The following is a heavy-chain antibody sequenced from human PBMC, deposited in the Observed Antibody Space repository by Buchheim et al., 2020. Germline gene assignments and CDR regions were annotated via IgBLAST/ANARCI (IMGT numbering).Heavy chain of an antibody. Sequence: QLQLQESGPGLVKPSETLSLTCTVSGGSISSSSNYWGWIRQPPGKGLEWIGSIYYSGTTYYNPSLKSRVTISVDTSKNQFSLKLSSVTAADTAVYYCARNYGDLEWLFYFDYWGQGTL. J-gene: IGHJ4*02. D-gene: IGHD3-3*01. V-gene: IGHV4-39*07. CDR3: ARNYGDLEWLFYFDY. CDR2: IYYSGTT. CDR1: GGSISSSSNY.